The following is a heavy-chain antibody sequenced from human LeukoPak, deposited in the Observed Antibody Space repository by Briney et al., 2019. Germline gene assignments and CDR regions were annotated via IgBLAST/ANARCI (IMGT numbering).Heavy chain of an antibody. V-gene: IGHV3-21*01. CDR2: ITSSTTYI. CDR1: GFTFRSYN. CDR3: ARGPAGSGSYYDY. J-gene: IGHJ4*02. Sequence: GGSLRLSCAASGFTFRSYNMNWVRQAPGKGLEWVSSITSSTTYIHYVDSVKGRFTISRDNAKNSLYLQMNSLRAEDTAVYFCARGPAGSGSYYDYWSQGTLVTLSS. D-gene: IGHD3-10*01.